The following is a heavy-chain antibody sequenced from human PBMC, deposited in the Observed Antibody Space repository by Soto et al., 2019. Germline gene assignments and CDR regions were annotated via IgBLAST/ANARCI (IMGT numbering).Heavy chain of an antibody. CDR1: GGSISSGDW. V-gene: IGHV4-4*02. D-gene: IGHD2-21*02. J-gene: IGHJ4*02. Sequence: QVQLQASGPGLVKPSGTLSLTCAVSGGSISSGDWCWSWVRQSPGKGLEWIGEIYYSGSTTYNPSLKSRVTLAADKSEHQVSLRLSSVTAADTAVYYCARRGCDSRFGSLDYWGQGTLVTVSS. CDR3: ARRGCDSRFGSLDY. CDR2: IYYSGST.